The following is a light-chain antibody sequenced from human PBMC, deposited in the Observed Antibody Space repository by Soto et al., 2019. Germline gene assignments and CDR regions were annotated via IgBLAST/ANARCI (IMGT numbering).Light chain of an antibody. CDR1: TSDVGSYNY. V-gene: IGLV2-11*01. Sequence: QSALTQPRSMSGSPGESVTISCSGTTSDVGSYNYVSWYQQYPGKAPKVMIYDVSERPSEVPVRFSGSKSGNTASLTISGLQAEDEAEYFCCSYSRSDSLLFGGGTKLTVL. CDR3: CSYSRSDSLL. CDR2: DVS. J-gene: IGLJ2*01.